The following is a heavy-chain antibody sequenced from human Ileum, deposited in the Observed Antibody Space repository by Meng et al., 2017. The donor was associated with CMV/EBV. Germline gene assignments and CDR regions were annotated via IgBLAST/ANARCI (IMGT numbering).Heavy chain of an antibody. J-gene: IGHJ5*02. CDR3: SKAQSMWARFGA. V-gene: IGHV3-23*01. Sequence: CEASCFNFSHHHMIWGREAPGEGTDCVCAISTRGVGTHVAISVSTSYNMSRDNSNNALDLHTNRFRCEDTVVYFCSKAQSMWARFGAWGQGTLVTVSS. CDR1: CFNFSHHH. D-gene: IGHD3-16*01. CDR2: ISTRGVGT.